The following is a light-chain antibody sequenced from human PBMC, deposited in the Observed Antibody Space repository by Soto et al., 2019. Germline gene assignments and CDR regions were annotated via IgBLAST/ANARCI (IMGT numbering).Light chain of an antibody. CDR2: KAS. CDR1: QTISSW. Sequence: DIQMTQSPSTLSGSVGDRVTITCRASQTISSWLAWYQQKPGKAPKLLIYKASTLKSGVPSRFSGSGSGTAFTLTISSLHPDEFATYYCQHYNSYSEEFGQGTKVELK. J-gene: IGKJ1*01. CDR3: QHYNSYSEE. V-gene: IGKV1-5*03.